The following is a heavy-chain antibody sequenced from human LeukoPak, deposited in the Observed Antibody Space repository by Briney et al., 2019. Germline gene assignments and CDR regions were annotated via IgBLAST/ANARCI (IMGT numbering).Heavy chain of an antibody. CDR2: INHSGST. J-gene: IGHJ5*02. V-gene: IGHV4-34*01. D-gene: IGHD6-13*01. CDR3: ARGYSSSWYLNWFDP. CDR1: GGSFSGYY. Sequence: SETLSLTCAVYGGSFSGYYWSWIRQPPGKGLEWIGEINHSGSTYYNPSLKSQVTISVDTSKNQFSLKLTSVTAADTAVYYCARGYSSSWYLNWFDPWGQGTLVTVSS.